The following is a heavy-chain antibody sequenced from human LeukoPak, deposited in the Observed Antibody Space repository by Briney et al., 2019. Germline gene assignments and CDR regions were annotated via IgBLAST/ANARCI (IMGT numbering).Heavy chain of an antibody. Sequence: SQTLSLTCAISGDSVSTNTVSCHWIRQSPSRGLEWLVRTCYRSKGFSDDAVSVKSRITVNPDTCKNQFSLQLNSVIPEDTAIYFCARNFNWAFDTWGQGTLVTVSS. V-gene: IGHV6-1*01. CDR3: ARNFNWAFDT. CDR2: TCYRSKGFS. D-gene: IGHD1-1*01. J-gene: IGHJ5*02. CDR1: GDSVSTNTVS.